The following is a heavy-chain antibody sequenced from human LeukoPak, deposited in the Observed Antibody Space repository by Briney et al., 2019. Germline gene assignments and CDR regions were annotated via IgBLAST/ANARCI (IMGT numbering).Heavy chain of an antibody. CDR3: ARAAHAGGDTAMANTLDY. V-gene: IGHV4-34*01. CDR2: INHSGST. Sequence: SETLSLTCAVYGGSFSGYYWSWIRQPPGKGLEWIGEINHSGSTNYNPSLKSRATISVDTSKNQFSLKLSSVTAADTAVYYCARAAHAGGDTAMANTLDYWGQGTLVTVSS. CDR1: GGSFSGYY. D-gene: IGHD5-18*01. J-gene: IGHJ4*02.